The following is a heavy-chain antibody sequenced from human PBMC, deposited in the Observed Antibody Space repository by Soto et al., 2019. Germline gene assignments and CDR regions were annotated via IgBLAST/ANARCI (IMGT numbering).Heavy chain of an antibody. V-gene: IGHV3-74*01. Sequence: GGSLRLSCVASGFIFSNCWMHWVRQAPGMGLVWVSHINSDGSSTTYADSVKGRFTISRDNAKNTLYLQMNSLRAEDTAVYYCVRAIGHYGMDVWGRGTTVTVSS. J-gene: IGHJ6*02. CDR3: VRAIGHYGMDV. CDR1: GFIFSNCW. D-gene: IGHD3-22*01. CDR2: INSDGSST.